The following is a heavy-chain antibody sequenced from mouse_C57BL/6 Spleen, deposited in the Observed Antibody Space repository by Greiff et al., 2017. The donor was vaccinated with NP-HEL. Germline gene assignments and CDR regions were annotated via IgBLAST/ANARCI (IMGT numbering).Heavy chain of an antibody. J-gene: IGHJ3*01. Sequence: QVQLQQSGAELVRPGASVTLSCKASGYTFTDYEMHWVKQTPVHGLEWIGAIDPDTGGTAYNQKFKGKAILTADKSSSTAYMELRSLTSEDSAVYYCTPSYYYGSSYSWFAVWGQGTPVTVSA. D-gene: IGHD1-1*01. CDR2: IDPDTGGT. CDR1: GYTFTDYE. CDR3: TPSYYYGSSYSWFAV. V-gene: IGHV1-15*01.